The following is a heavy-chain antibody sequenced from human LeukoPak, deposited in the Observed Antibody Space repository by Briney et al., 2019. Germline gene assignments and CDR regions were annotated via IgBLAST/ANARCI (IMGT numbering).Heavy chain of an antibody. D-gene: IGHD1-26*01. CDR1: GGTFSSYA. CDR3: ARVSPYSGSLGAFDI. Sequence: AASVEVSCKASGGTFSSYAISWVRQAPGQGLEWMGGIIPIFGTANYAQKFQGRVTITTDESTSTAYMELSSLRSEDTAVYYCARVSPYSGSLGAFDIWGQGTMVTVSS. J-gene: IGHJ3*02. V-gene: IGHV1-69*05. CDR2: IIPIFGTA.